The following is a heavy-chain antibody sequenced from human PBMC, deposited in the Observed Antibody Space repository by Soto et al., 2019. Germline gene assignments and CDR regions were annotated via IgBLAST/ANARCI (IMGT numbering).Heavy chain of an antibody. CDR1: RFTFTEYD. V-gene: IGHV3-11*05. CDR3: ARDLVVEPAARD. Sequence: PPRLSCAFPRFTFTEYDITYTCQAPGKGLEWVSYISSSSSYTNYADSVKGRFTISRDNAKNSLYLQMNSLRAEDTAVYYCARDLVVEPAARDWGQGT. J-gene: IGHJ4*02. D-gene: IGHD2-2*01. CDR2: ISSSSSYT.